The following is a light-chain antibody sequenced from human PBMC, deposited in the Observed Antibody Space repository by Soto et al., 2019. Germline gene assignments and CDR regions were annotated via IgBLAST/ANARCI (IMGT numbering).Light chain of an antibody. J-gene: IGKJ3*01. Sequence: EIVLTQSPGTLSLSPGERATLSCRASQSVSSTYLAWYQQKPGKAPKLLIYAASNLQSGVPSRFSGSGSGTDFTLTISSLQPEDFATYYCQQAKTYPFAFGPGTKVDIK. CDR2: AAS. V-gene: IGKV3D-7*01. CDR3: QQAKTYPFA. CDR1: QSVSSTY.